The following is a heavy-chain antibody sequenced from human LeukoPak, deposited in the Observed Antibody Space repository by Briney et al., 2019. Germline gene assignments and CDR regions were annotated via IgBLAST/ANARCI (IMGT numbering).Heavy chain of an antibody. CDR3: ARGQGTVTTRLGYFDL. Sequence: SETLSLTCAVYGGSFSGYYWSWIRQPPGKGLEWIGEINHSGSTNYNPSLKSRVPISVDTSKNQFSLKLSSVTAADTAVYYCARGQGTVTTRLGYFDLWGRGTLVTVSS. J-gene: IGHJ2*01. CDR2: INHSGST. D-gene: IGHD4-17*01. V-gene: IGHV4-34*01. CDR1: GGSFSGYY.